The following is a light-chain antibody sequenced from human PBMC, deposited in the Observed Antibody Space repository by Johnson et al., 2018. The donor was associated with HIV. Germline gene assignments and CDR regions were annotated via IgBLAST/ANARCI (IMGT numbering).Light chain of an antibody. Sequence: QSVLTQPPSVSAAPGQKVTISCSGSSSNIGNNYVSWYQQLPGTAPKLLIYDNNKRPSGIPDRFSGSKSGTSATLGITGLPTGDEADYYCGAWDSSLSAYVFGTGTQVTV. J-gene: IGLJ1*01. V-gene: IGLV1-51*01. CDR3: GAWDSSLSAYV. CDR2: DNN. CDR1: SSNIGNNY.